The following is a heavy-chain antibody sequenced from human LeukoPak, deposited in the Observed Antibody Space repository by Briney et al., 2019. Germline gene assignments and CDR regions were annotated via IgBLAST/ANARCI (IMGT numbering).Heavy chain of an antibody. Sequence: ASVKVSCKVSGYTLTELSMHWVRQAPGKGLEWMGGFDPEDGETIYAQKFQGRVTMAEDTSTDTAYTELSSLRSEDTAVYYCATTEIRWELLGAFDIWGQGTMVTVSS. V-gene: IGHV1-24*01. CDR1: GYTLTELS. J-gene: IGHJ3*02. CDR3: ATTEIRWELLGAFDI. D-gene: IGHD1-26*01. CDR2: FDPEDGET.